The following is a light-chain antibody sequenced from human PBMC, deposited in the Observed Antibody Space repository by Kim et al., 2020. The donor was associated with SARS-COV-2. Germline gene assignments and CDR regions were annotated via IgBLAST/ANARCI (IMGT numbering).Light chain of an antibody. V-gene: IGLV2-8*01. J-gene: IGLJ2*01. CDR1: SSDVGGYNY. Sequence: GRSVTSSCTGTSSDVGGYNYVSWYQQRPGKAPKLMIYEVSKRPSGVPDRFSGSKSGNTASLTVSGRQAEDEADYYCSSYAGSNNLVFGGGTQLTVL. CDR3: SSYAGSNNLV. CDR2: EVS.